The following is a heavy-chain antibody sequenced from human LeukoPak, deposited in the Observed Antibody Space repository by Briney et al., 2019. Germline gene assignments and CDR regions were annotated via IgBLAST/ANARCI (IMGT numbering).Heavy chain of an antibody. D-gene: IGHD6-19*01. CDR1: GFTFSSHA. CDR3: AKSSRYGTGWYGRIDY. V-gene: IGHV3-23*01. J-gene: IGHJ4*02. CDR2: ISDRGDNK. Sequence: GGSLRLSCAASGFTFSSHAMSWVRQAPGKGLEWVSAISDRGDNKQYTDSVKGRLTISRDNSKNTLYLQMNNLRADDTAVYYCAKSSRYGTGWYGRIDYWGQGTLVTVSS.